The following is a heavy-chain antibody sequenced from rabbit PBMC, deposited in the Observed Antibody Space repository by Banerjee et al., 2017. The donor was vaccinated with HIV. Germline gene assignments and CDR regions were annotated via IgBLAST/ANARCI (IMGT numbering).Heavy chain of an antibody. D-gene: IGHD2-1*01. J-gene: IGHJ4*01. CDR1: GFDFSSNYW. V-gene: IGHV1S45*01. CDR3: ARTGYGDYGYSKNL. Sequence: QEQLKESGGGLVQPGGSLKLSCKASGFDFSSNYWICWVRQAPGKGLEWIACIDSVSSGTTNYATWAKGRFTISKTSSTTVTLQMTSLTAADTATYFCARTGYGDYGYSKNLWGPGTLVTVS. CDR2: IDSVSSGTT.